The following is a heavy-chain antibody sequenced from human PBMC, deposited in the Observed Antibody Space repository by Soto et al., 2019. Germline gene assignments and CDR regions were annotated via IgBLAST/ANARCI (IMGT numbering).Heavy chain of an antibody. V-gene: IGHV4-34*01. J-gene: IGHJ6*02. CDR2: INRSGST. Sequence: SETLSLTCAVYGGSFSGYYWSWIRQPPGKGLEWIGEINRSGSTNYNPSLKSRVTISVDTSKNQFSLKLSSVTAADTAVYYCARGQHQVGSILGGYYYYGLDVWGQGTTVTVSS. CDR3: ARGQHQVGSILGGYYYYGLDV. D-gene: IGHD1-26*01. CDR1: GGSFSGYY.